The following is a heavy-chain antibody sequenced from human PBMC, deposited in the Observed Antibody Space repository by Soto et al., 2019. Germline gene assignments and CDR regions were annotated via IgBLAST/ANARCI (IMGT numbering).Heavy chain of an antibody. J-gene: IGHJ4*02. D-gene: IGHD6-6*01. CDR1: GFIFRDYD. CDR2: ISSSGTAT. Sequence: QVHLVESGGGLVRPGGSLRLSCAASGFIFRDYDMSWIRQAPGKGLEWVSCISSSGTATYYADSVKGRFTISRDNAKNSLFVDMNSLRVEDTAVYYCARKGPRAARPSHWGQGTLVTVSS. CDR3: ARKGPRAARPSH. V-gene: IGHV3-11*01.